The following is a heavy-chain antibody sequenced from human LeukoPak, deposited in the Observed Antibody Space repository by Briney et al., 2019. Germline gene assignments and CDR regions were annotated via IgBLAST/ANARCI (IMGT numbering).Heavy chain of an antibody. CDR1: GGSFSGYY. Sequence: SATLSLTCAVYGGSFSGYYWSWIRQPPGKGLEWIGEINHSGSTNYNPSLKSRVTISVDTSKNQFSLKLSSVTAADTAVYYCASARGPPRTYYYGSGSPWLQHATLDYWGQGTLVTVSS. CDR2: INHSGST. V-gene: IGHV4-34*01. CDR3: ASARGPPRTYYYGSGSPWLQHATLDY. J-gene: IGHJ4*02. D-gene: IGHD3-10*01.